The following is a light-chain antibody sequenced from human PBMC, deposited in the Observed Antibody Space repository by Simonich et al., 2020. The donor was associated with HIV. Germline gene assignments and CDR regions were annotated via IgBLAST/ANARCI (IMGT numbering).Light chain of an antibody. CDR1: ALPKKY. CDR3: YSTDSSGNRV. J-gene: IGLJ3*02. CDR2: EDS. V-gene: IGLV3-10*01. Sequence: SYELTQPPSVSVSPGQTASITCSGDALPKKYAYWYQQKSGQAPVLVIYEDSKRPPGIPERFSGSSSGTMATLTISGAQVEDEADYYCYSTDSSGNRVFGGGTKLTVL.